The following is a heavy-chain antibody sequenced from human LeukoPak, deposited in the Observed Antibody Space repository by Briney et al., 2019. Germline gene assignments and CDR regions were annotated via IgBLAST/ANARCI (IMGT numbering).Heavy chain of an antibody. Sequence: TYYRSKWYNDYAVSVKSRITINPDTSKNQFSLQLNSVTPEDTAVYYCARSGGSGYDLDYWGQGTLVTVSS. V-gene: IGHV6-1*01. D-gene: IGHD3-3*01. J-gene: IGHJ4*02. CDR3: ARSGGSGYDLDY. CDR2: TYYRSKWYN.